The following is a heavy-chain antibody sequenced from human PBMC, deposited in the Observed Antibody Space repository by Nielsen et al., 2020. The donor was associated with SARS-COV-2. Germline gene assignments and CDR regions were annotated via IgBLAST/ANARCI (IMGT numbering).Heavy chain of an antibody. Sequence: ASVKVSCKASGYTFTDYYIHWVRQAPGQGLEWMGPINPDSGGTNYAQKFQGTVTMTRDASISTAHMELTYDDTAGYYCVRARATIFGLVMSYGKDVWGQGTTVAVS. CDR3: VRARATIFGLVMSYGKDV. CDR1: GYTFTDYY. D-gene: IGHD3/OR15-3a*01. V-gene: IGHV1-2*06. J-gene: IGHJ6*02. CDR2: INPDSGGT.